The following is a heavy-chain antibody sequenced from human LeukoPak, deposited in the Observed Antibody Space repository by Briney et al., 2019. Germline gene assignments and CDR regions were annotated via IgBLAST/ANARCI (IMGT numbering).Heavy chain of an antibody. V-gene: IGHV4-34*01. CDR1: GGSFSGYY. CDR3: ARGAIFGVVILSYVFDI. Sequence: PSETLSLTCAVYGGSFSGYYWSWIRQPPGKGLEWIGEINHSGSTNYNPSLKSRVTISVDTSKNQFSLKLSSVTAADTAVYYCARGAIFGVVILSYVFDIWGQGTMVTVSS. J-gene: IGHJ3*02. D-gene: IGHD3-3*01. CDR2: INHSGST.